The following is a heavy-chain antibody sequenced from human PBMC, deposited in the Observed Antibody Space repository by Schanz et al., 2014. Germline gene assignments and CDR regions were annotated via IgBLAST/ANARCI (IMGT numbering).Heavy chain of an antibody. D-gene: IGHD2-2*01. J-gene: IGHJ4*02. Sequence: DVQLLESGGGLVQPGGSLRLSCAASGFTFNSYAMTWVRQAPGKGLEWVSSISHSGGSKYYADSVKGRFTISRDNSKNTLYLHMNTLRSEDTAVYYCAKDLLYGAPMPLNHLDYWGQGTLVTVSS. CDR2: ISHSGGSK. CDR3: AKDLLYGAPMPLNHLDY. V-gene: IGHV3-23*01. CDR1: GFTFNSYA.